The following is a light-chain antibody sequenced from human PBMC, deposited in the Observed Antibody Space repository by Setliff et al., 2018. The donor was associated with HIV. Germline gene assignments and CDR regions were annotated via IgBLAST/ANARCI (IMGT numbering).Light chain of an antibody. CDR1: SSDVGGYYL. J-gene: IGLJ1*01. V-gene: IGLV2-23*02. Sequence: ALTQPASVPGSPGQSITISCTGTSSDVGGYYLVSWYQHHPGKVPKLLIYEVDKRPSGVSDRFSGSKSGNTASLRISGLQTDDEADYYCCSYAGSRSFVFATGTKVTVL. CDR2: EVD. CDR3: CSYAGSRSFV.